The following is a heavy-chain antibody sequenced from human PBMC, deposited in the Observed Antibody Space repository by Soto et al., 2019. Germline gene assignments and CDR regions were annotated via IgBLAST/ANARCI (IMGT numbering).Heavy chain of an antibody. D-gene: IGHD1-1*01. Sequence: LRLSCAASGFTFSSYAMHWVRQAPGKGLEWVAVISYDGSNKYYADSVKGRFTISRDNSKNTLYLQMNSLRAEDTAVYYCARDLELEPNELQPGNWGQGTLVTVPS. V-gene: IGHV3-30-3*01. CDR2: ISYDGSNK. J-gene: IGHJ4*02. CDR1: GFTFSSYA. CDR3: ARDLELEPNELQPGN.